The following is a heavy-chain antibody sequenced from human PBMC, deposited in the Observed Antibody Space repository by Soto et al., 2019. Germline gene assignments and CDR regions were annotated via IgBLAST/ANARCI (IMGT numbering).Heavy chain of an antibody. CDR2: IDPSDSYT. D-gene: IGHD2-15*01. Sequence: ESLKISCKGSGYSFTSYWISWVRQMPGKGLEWMGRIDPSDSYTNYSPSFQGHVTISADKSISTAYLQWSSLKASDTAMYYCARRRVVVAATGYGMDVWGQGTTVTVSS. CDR3: ARRRVVVAATGYGMDV. CDR1: GYSFTSYW. V-gene: IGHV5-10-1*01. J-gene: IGHJ6*02.